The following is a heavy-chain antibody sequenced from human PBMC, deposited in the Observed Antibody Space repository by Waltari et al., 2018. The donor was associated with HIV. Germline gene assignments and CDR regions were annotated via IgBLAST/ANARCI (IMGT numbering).Heavy chain of an antibody. Sequence: QLRLVQSGAEVKKPGASVKISCKASGYTFTNYYLHCLPRAPGQWRELMGIINPSGSSTTYAQKCECRVSRTRDTATRTVYMELSRMRSEDTAVYYCARAIPDMYDNSSGFRGMDVWGHGTTVTVSS. CDR1: GYTFTNYY. D-gene: IGHD1-1*01. CDR3: ARAIPDMYDNSSGFRGMDV. CDR2: INPSGSST. J-gene: IGHJ6*02. V-gene: IGHV1-46*01.